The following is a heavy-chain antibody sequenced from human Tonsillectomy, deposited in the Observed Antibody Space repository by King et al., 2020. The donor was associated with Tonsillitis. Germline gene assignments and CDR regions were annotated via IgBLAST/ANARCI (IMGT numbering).Heavy chain of an antibody. V-gene: IGHV3-66*01. D-gene: IGHD2-21*02. CDR3: ARALCGGDCYSQGGGDY. CDR1: GFTVSSNY. CDR2: IYSGGST. Sequence: VQLVESGGGLVQPGGSLRLSCAASGFTVSSNYMSWVRQAPGKGLEWVSVIYSGGSTYYADSVKGRFTISRDNSKNTLYLQMNSLRAEDTAVYYCARALCGGDCYSQGGGDYWGQGTLVTVSS. J-gene: IGHJ4*02.